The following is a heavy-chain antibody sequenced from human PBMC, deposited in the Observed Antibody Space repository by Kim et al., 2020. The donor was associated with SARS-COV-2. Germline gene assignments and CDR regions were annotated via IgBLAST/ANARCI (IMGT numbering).Heavy chain of an antibody. D-gene: IGHD2-8*01. Sequence: GGSLRLSCAASGFTFSGSAMHWVRQASGKGLEWVGRIRSKANSYATAYAASVKGRFTISRDDSKNTAYLQMNSLKTEDTAVYYCTRRRDTSGMVYARNQDVWGQGTTVTVSS. V-gene: IGHV3-73*01. CDR3: TRRRDTSGMVYARNQDV. J-gene: IGHJ6*02. CDR2: IRSKANSYAT. CDR1: GFTFSGSA.